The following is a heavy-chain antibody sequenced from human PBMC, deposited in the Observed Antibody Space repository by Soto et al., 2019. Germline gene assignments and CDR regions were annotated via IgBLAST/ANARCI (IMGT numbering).Heavy chain of an antibody. Sequence: EVQLLESGGGLVQPGGSLRLSCAASGLRVSSFVMTWVRQAPGKGLEWISSVNGDGTATYYANSVKGRFTISRDTSKNTLYLQMDSLRAEDTAVYYCAKITRSWGQGTLVTVSS. CDR2: VNGDGTAT. J-gene: IGHJ4*02. D-gene: IGHD3-16*01. CDR1: GLRVSSFV. V-gene: IGHV3-23*01. CDR3: AKITRS.